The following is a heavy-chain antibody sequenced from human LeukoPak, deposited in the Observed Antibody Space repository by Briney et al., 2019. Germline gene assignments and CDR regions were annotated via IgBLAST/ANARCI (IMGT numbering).Heavy chain of an antibody. D-gene: IGHD3-3*01. CDR2: INLSGST. J-gene: IGHJ6*03. CDR3: ARVQYYDFWSGYYFYYYYMDV. Sequence: SETLSLTCAVYGGSFSGYYWSWIRQPPGKGLEWIGEINLSGSTNYNPSLKSRVTISVDTSKNQFSLKLSSVTAADTAVYYCARVQYYDFWSGYYFYYYYMDVWGKGTTVTVSS. CDR1: GGSFSGYY. V-gene: IGHV4-34*01.